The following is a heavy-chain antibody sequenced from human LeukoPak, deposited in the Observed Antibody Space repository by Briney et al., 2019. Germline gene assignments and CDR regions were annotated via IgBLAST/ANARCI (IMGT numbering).Heavy chain of an antibody. CDR1: GYTFTSYD. CDR3: ARQPISGYYYGMDV. Sequence: GASVKVSCKASGYTFTSYDINWVRQATGQGLEWMGWMNPNSGNTGYAQKFQGRGTMTRNTSISTAYMELSSLRSEDTAVYYCARQPISGYYYGMDVWEQETTVTVPS. V-gene: IGHV1-8*01. D-gene: IGHD3-3*01. J-gene: IGHJ6*01. CDR2: MNPNSGNT.